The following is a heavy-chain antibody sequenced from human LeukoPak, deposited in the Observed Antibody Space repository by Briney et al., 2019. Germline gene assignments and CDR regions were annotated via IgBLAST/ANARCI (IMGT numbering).Heavy chain of an antibody. CDR1: GYTFTGYY. J-gene: IGHJ4*02. V-gene: IGHV1-2*02. CDR2: INPNSGGT. Sequence: GASVKVSCKASGYTFTGYYMHWVRQAPGQGLEWMGWINPNSGGTNYAQKFQGRVTMTRDTSISTAYMELSSLRSEDTAVYYCATSHHFRSGNPLDYWGQGTLVTVSS. D-gene: IGHD4-23*01. CDR3: ATSHHFRSGNPLDY.